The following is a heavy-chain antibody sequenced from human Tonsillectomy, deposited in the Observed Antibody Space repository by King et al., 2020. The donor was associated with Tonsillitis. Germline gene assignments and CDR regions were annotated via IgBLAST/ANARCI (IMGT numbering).Heavy chain of an antibody. D-gene: IGHD2-15*01. V-gene: IGHV4-59*01. J-gene: IGHJ5*02. CDR3: ARGFGGSCGVWFDP. Sequence: QLQESGPGLVKPSETLSLTCTVSGGSINIYYWSWIRQPPGKGLEWIGYISYTGSTNYNPSLKSRVTISVDTSKNQFSLKLRSVPGAGTAVYYCARGFGGSCGVWFDPWGQGTQVTVSS. CDR1: GGSINIYY. CDR2: ISYTGST.